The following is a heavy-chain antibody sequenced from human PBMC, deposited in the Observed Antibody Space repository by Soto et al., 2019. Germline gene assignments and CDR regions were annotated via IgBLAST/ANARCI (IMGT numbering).Heavy chain of an antibody. J-gene: IGHJ4*02. CDR3: ATGSGWYSPDY. CDR1: GFTFSSNW. Sequence: EVQLVESGGGLVQPGGSLRLSFAASGFTFSSNWMHWVRQGPGKGLVWVPRIDNDGSSRDYADSVKGRFTISRDNAKNTLYLEMSSLRAEDTAVYYCATGSGWYSPDYWGQGTLVTVSS. CDR2: IDNDGSSR. V-gene: IGHV3-74*01. D-gene: IGHD6-19*01.